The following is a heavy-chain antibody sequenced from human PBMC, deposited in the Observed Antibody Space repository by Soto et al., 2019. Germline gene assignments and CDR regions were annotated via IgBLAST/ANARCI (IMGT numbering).Heavy chain of an antibody. V-gene: IGHV3-30-3*01. CDR2: ISYDGSNK. CDR3: ARDPTVVTPGWYFDL. Sequence: QVQLVESGGGVVQPGRSLRLSCAASGFTFSSYAMHWVRQAPGKGLEWVAVISYDGSNKYYADSVKGRFTISRDNSKNTLYLQMNSLRAEDTAVYYCARDPTVVTPGWYFDLWGRDTLVTVSS. CDR1: GFTFSSYA. D-gene: IGHD4-17*01. J-gene: IGHJ2*01.